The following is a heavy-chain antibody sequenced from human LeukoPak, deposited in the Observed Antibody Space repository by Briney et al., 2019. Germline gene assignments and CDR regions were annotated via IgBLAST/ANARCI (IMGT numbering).Heavy chain of an antibody. V-gene: IGHV3-53*01. CDR3: ARALNLEWSDY. J-gene: IGHJ4*02. D-gene: IGHD3-3*01. CDR2: IYSGGST. CDR1: GFTVSSNY. Sequence: GGSLRLSCAASGFTVSSNYMSWVRQAPGKGLEWVSVIYSGGSTYYADSVKGRFTISRDNSKNTLYLQMNSLRAEDTAVYYCARALNLEWSDYWGQGTLVTVSS.